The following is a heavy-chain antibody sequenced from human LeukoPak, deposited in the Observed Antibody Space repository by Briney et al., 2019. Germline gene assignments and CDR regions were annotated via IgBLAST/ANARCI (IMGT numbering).Heavy chain of an antibody. D-gene: IGHD1-1*01. CDR2: INTNTGNP. V-gene: IGHV7-4-1*02. CDR3: ARDLTSLEMEYYYYYYMDV. J-gene: IGHJ6*03. CDR1: GYTFTSYA. Sequence: GASVTVSCKASGYTFTSYAMNWVRQAPGQGLEWMGWINTNTGNPTYAQGFTGRFVFSLDTSVSTAYLQISSLKAEDTAVYYCARDLTSLEMEYYYYYYMDVWGKGTTVTVSS.